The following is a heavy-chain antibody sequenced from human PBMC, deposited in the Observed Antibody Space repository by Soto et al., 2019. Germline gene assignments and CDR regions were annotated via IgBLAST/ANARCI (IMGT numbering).Heavy chain of an antibody. CDR2: IYYSGST. D-gene: IGHD5-18*01. CDR3: ARVSPVVTDG. CDR1: GGSINSGDYY. V-gene: IGHV4-30-4*01. Sequence: QVQLQESGPGLVKPSQTLSLTCTVSGGSINSGDYYWSWIRQHPGKGLEWIGYIYYSGSTYYNPSLKRRVTLTIGTSKTKFSLKLSSVPAADTVVYSCARVSPVVTDGWGEGNTVTLSS. J-gene: IGHJ6*04.